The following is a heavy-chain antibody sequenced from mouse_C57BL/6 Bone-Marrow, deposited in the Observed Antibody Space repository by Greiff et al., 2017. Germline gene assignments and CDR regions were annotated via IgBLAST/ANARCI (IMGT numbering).Heavy chain of an antibody. CDR3: TPRYYGNPFAY. Sequence: EVHLVESGGGLVQPGGSMKLSCAASGFTFSDAWMDWVRQSPEQGLEWVAEIRNKANNHATYYAESVKGRFTISRDDSKRSGYLQMNSLRAEDTGIEYCTPRYYGNPFAYWGQGTLVTVSA. D-gene: IGHD2-1*01. CDR2: IRNKANNHAT. J-gene: IGHJ3*01. CDR1: GFTFSDAW. V-gene: IGHV6-6*01.